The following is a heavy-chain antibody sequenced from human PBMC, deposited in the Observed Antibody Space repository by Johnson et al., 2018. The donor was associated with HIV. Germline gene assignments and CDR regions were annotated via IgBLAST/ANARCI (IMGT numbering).Heavy chain of an antibody. CDR1: GFTFSSYA. CDR3: AKGGVGRDGNRDAFDI. CDR2: ISYDGSNK. Sequence: QVQVVESGGGVVQPGRSLRLSCAASGFTFSSYAMYWVRQAPGKGLEWVAVISYDGSNKYYADSVKGRFTISRDNSKNTLYLQMNSLRREDTAVYYCAKGGVGRDGNRDAFDIWGQGTMVTVSS. J-gene: IGHJ3*02. V-gene: IGHV3-30*04. D-gene: IGHD5-24*01.